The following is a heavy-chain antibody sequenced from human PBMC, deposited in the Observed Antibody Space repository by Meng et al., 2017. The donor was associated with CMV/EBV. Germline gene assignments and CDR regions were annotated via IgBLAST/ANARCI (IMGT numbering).Heavy chain of an antibody. CDR2: ISSSGSTI. CDR1: GFTFSSYE. D-gene: IGHD2-2*01. J-gene: IGHJ4*02. V-gene: IGHV3-48*03. CDR3: ARESDRSTSCPGYDY. Sequence: GESLKISCAVSGFTFSSYEMNWVRQAPGKGLEWVSYISSSGSTIYYADSVKGRFTISRDNAKNSLYLQMNSLRAEDTAVYYCARESDRSTSCPGYDYWGQGTLVTVSS.